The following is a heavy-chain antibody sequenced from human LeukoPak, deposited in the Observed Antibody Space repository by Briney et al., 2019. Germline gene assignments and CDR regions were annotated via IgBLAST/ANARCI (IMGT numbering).Heavy chain of an antibody. CDR2: IRYDGSNK. V-gene: IGHV3-30*02. CDR3: AKDAPITMIGTFQH. D-gene: IGHD3-22*01. CDR1: GFTFSSYG. Sequence: GGSLRLSCAASGFTFSSYGMHWVRQAPGKGLEWVAFIRYDGSNKYYADSVKGRFTISRDNSKNTLYLQMNSLRAEDTAVYYCAKDAPITMIGTFQHWGQGALVTVSS. J-gene: IGHJ1*01.